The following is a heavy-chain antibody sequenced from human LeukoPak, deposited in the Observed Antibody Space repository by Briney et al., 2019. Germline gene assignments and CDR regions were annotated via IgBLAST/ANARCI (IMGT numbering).Heavy chain of an antibody. Sequence: LENLSLTCTFSWPPLSKFYRGLIRQPPGAGLEGVGSINYSGTTNYNPSLKSRVTMSIDTSKNQVSLKLNSVTAADTAVYYCARDPIHRDDYNAEWGQGVLVSVSS. J-gene: IGHJ4*02. V-gene: IGHV4-59*01. D-gene: IGHD5-24*01. CDR2: INYSGTT. CDR1: WPPLSKFY. CDR3: ARDPIHRDDYNAE.